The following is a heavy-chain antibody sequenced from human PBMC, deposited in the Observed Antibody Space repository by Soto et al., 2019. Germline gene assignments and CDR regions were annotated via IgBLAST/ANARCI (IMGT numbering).Heavy chain of an antibody. V-gene: IGHV3-33*01. J-gene: IGHJ5*02. CDR3: ARYHAVAGVGWFDP. CDR2: IWYDGSNK. CDR1: GFTFSSYG. D-gene: IGHD6-19*01. Sequence: QVQLVESGGGVVQPGRSLRLSCAASGFTFSSYGMHWVRQAPGKGLEWVAVIWYDGSNKYYADSVKGRFTISRDNSKNTLYLQMNSLRAEDTAVYYCARYHAVAGVGWFDPWGQGTLVTVSS.